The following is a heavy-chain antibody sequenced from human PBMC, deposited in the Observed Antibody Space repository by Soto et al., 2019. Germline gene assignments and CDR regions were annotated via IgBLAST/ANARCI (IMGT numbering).Heavy chain of an antibody. CDR2: MYNTGST. D-gene: IGHD2-21*02. CDR3: ARDLWGYCGADCYPLDV. CDR1: CGSISSYY. V-gene: IGHV4-59*01. Sequence: PSEALSDTCAVACGSISSYYWSWISQAPCKGLEWIGYMYNTGSTIYNPSLKSRVTISVDTSKNQFSLKLNSVTAADTAVYYCARDLWGYCGADCYPLDVWGQGTTVTVSS. J-gene: IGHJ6*02.